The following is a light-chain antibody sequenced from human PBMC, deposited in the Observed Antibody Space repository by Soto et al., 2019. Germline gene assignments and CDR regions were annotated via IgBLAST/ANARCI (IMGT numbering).Light chain of an antibody. CDR1: NSDVGGYNY. J-gene: IGLJ2*01. CDR3: SSYTSSSTLVV. Sequence: QSALTQPASVSGSPGQSITISCTGTNSDVGGYNYVSWYQQHPGKAPKLMIYDVSNRPSGVSNRFSGSKSGNTASLTISGLQAEDEADYYCSSYTSSSTLVVFGGGTK. CDR2: DVS. V-gene: IGLV2-14*03.